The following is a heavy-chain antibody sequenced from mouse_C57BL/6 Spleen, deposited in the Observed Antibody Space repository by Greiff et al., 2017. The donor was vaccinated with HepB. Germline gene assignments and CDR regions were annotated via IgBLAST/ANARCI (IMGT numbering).Heavy chain of an antibody. Sequence: VQRVESGPGLVAPSQSLSITCTVSGFSLTSYGVDWVRQPPGKGLEWLGVIWGGGSTNYNSALMSRLSISKDNSKSQVFLKMNSLQTDDTAMYYCAASITTVVATRLDYWGQGTSVTVSS. V-gene: IGHV2-9*01. J-gene: IGHJ4*01. CDR2: IWGGGST. CDR3: AASITTVVATRLDY. D-gene: IGHD1-1*01. CDR1: GFSLTSYG.